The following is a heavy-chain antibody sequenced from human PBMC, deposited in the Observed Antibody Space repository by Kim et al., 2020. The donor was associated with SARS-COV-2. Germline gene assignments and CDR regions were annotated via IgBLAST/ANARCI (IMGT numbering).Heavy chain of an antibody. V-gene: IGHV2-5*01. Sequence: KRYSPSLKSRLTITKDTSKNQVVLTMTNMDPGDTATYYCAHTKVGAVDFDYWGQGTLVTVSS. J-gene: IGHJ4*02. D-gene: IGHD1-26*01. CDR3: AHTKVGAVDFDY. CDR2: K.